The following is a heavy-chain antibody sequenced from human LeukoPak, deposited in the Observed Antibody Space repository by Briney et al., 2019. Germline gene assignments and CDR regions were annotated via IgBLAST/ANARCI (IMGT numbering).Heavy chain of an antibody. CDR3: AKDPSRYCTNGVCYPTDY. Sequence: PGGSLRLSCAASRFTFSSYSMNWVRQAPGKGLEWVSYISSSSSTIYYADSVKGRFTISRDNSKNTLYLQMNSLRAEDTAVYYCAKDPSRYCTNGVCYPTDYWGQGTLVTVSS. D-gene: IGHD2-8*01. CDR1: RFTFSSYS. CDR2: ISSSSSTI. J-gene: IGHJ4*02. V-gene: IGHV3-48*01.